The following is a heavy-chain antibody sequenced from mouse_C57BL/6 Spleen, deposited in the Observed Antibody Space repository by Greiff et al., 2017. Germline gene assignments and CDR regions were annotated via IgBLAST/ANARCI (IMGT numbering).Heavy chain of an antibody. CDR3: ARPANWDEYYAMDY. CDR1: GFTFSSYG. J-gene: IGHJ4*01. D-gene: IGHD4-1*01. V-gene: IGHV5-6*01. CDR2: ISSGGSYT. Sequence: EVKLMESGGDLVKPGGSLKLSCAASGFTFSSYGMSWVRQTPDKRLEWVATISSGGSYTYYPDSVKGRFTISRDNAKNTLYLQMSSLKSEDTAMYYWARPANWDEYYAMDYWGQGTSVTVSS.